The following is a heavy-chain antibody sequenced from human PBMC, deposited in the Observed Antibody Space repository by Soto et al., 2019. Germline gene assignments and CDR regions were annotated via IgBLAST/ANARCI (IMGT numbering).Heavy chain of an antibody. CDR1: GYTFTGYY. CDR3: ARGYCSGGSCLNWFDP. D-gene: IGHD2-15*01. CDR2: INPNSGGT. J-gene: IGHJ5*02. Sequence: ASVKVSCKASGYTFTGYYMHWVRQAPGQGLEWMGWINPNSGGTNYAQKLQGRVTMTRDTSISTAYMALSRLRSDDTAVYYCARGYCSGGSCLNWFDPWGQGTLVTVSS. V-gene: IGHV1-2*02.